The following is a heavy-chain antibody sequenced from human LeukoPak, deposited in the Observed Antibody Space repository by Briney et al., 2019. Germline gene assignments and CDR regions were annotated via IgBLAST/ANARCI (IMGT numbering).Heavy chain of an antibody. J-gene: IGHJ3*01. Sequence: SETLSLTCGVFGGSFSGSYWSWLRQPPGKGLEWIGEINHSGSTNYNPPLKSRVTMSVDTSKNEFSLRLSSVTAADTAVYYCARVPLANWGTGAFDLWGPGTKVTVSS. CDR1: GGSFSGSY. CDR2: INHSGST. V-gene: IGHV4-34*01. CDR3: ARVPLANWGTGAFDL. D-gene: IGHD7-27*01.